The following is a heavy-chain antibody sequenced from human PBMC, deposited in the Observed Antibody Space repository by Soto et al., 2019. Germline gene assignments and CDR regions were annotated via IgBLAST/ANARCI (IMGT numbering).Heavy chain of an antibody. CDR1: GFTFSGSA. CDR3: TRQGATRIFDY. D-gene: IGHD1-26*01. J-gene: IGHJ4*02. V-gene: IGHV3-73*02. Sequence: EVQLVESGGGLVQPGGSLKLSCAASGFTFSGSALHWVRQASGKGLEWVGRIRSKANNYATAYAASVKGRFAISRDDSQNTAYQQMNSLKTEDTALYYCTRQGATRIFDYWGRGTLVTVSS. CDR2: IRSKANNYAT.